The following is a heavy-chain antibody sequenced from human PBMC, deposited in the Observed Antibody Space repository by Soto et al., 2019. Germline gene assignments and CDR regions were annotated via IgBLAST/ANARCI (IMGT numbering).Heavy chain of an antibody. CDR1: GFTFSSYA. J-gene: IGHJ4*02. Sequence: GGSLRLSCAASGFTFSSYAMSWVRQAPGKGLEWVSAISGSGGSTYYADSVKGRFTISRDNSKSTLYLQMNSLRAEDTAVYYCAKDCSGGSCYPGSTYVLDYWGQGTLVTVSS. V-gene: IGHV3-23*01. CDR2: ISGSGGST. CDR3: AKDCSGGSCYPGSTYVLDY. D-gene: IGHD2-15*01.